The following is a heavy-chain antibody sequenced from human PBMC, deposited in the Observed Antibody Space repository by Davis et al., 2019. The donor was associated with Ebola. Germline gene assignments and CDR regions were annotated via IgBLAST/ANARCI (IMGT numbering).Heavy chain of an antibody. D-gene: IGHD5-12*01. CDR2: IRYDGSNK. Sequence: PGGSLRLSCAASGFTFSSYGMHWVRQAPGKGLEWVAFIRYDGSNKYYADSVKGRFTISRDNSKNTLYLQMNSLRAEDTAVYYCAKDRDYDWHLFDYWGQGTLVTVSS. J-gene: IGHJ4*02. CDR3: AKDRDYDWHLFDY. V-gene: IGHV3-30*02. CDR1: GFTFSSYG.